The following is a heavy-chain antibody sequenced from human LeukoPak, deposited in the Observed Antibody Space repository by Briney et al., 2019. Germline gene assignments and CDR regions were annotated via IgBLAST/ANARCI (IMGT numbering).Heavy chain of an antibody. CDR2: ISGRGGSA. Sequence: PGGSLRLSCAASGFTFSGYAMTWVRQAPGKGLEWVSAISGRGGSAYYADSVKGRFTISRDNSKNTLYLQMNSLRAEDTAVYYCAKAPPDSYYYYYGMDVWGQGTTATVSS. D-gene: IGHD5-18*01. CDR3: AKAPPDSYYYYYGMDV. V-gene: IGHV3-23*01. J-gene: IGHJ6*02. CDR1: GFTFSGYA.